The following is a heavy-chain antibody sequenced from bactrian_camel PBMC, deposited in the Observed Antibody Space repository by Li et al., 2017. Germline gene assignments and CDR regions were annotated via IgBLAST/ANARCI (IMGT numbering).Heavy chain of an antibody. CDR1: GFTFSSYY. V-gene: IGHV3-2*01. Sequence: QVQLVESGGGLVQPGGSLRLSCAASGFTFSSYYMNWVRQAPGKGLEWVSSIYSDGSNTNYADPVKGRFTISRDNAKNTVYLQMNSLKSEDTALYFCATGEGFVCSGAYCSLHYWGQGTQVTVS. J-gene: IGHJ4*01. CDR2: IYSDGSNT. CDR3: ATGEGFVCSGAYCSLHY. D-gene: IGHD3*01.